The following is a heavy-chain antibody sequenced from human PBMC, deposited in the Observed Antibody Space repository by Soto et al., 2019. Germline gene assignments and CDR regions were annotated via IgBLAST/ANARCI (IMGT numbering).Heavy chain of an antibody. CDR1: EFSFSSYW. CDR2: INSDGSST. D-gene: IGHD5-18*01. V-gene: IGHV3-74*01. Sequence: EVQLVESGGGLVQPGGSLRLSCAASEFSFSSYWMHWVRQAPEKGLVWVSRINSDGSSTSYADSVKGRFTISRDNAKNTLYLQMISLRAEDTAVYYCARVGGYSYGFDIWGQGTMVTVSS. CDR3: ARVGGYSYGFDI. J-gene: IGHJ3*02.